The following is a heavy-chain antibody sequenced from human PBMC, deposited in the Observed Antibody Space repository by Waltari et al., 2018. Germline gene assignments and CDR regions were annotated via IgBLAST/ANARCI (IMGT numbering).Heavy chain of an antibody. J-gene: IGHJ4*02. CDR3: ARTPDYFLFDY. CDR2: IIPIFGTA. D-gene: IGHD3-16*01. CDR1: GGTFSSYA. V-gene: IGHV1-69*05. Sequence: QVQLMQSGAEVKKPGSSVKVSCKASGGTFSSYAISWVRQAPGQGLEWMGGIIPIFGTANDAQKFQGRVTITTDESTSTAYMELSSLRSEDTAVYYCARTPDYFLFDYWGQGTLVTVSS.